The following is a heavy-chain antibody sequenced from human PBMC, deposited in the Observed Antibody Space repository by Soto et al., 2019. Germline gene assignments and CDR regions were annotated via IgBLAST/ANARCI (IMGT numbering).Heavy chain of an antibody. Sequence: QVQLVESGGGVVQPGRSLRLSCAASGFTFSSYGMHWVRQAPGKGLEWVAVISYDGSNKYYADSVKGRFTISRDNSKNTLDLQMNSLRAEDTAVYYCAKTYYYDSSGYYPDYWGQGTLVTVSS. V-gene: IGHV3-30*18. CDR3: AKTYYYDSSGYYPDY. D-gene: IGHD3-22*01. CDR1: GFTFSSYG. CDR2: ISYDGSNK. J-gene: IGHJ4*02.